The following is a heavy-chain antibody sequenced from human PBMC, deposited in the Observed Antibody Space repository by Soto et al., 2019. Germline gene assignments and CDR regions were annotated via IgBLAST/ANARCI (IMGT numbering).Heavy chain of an antibody. Sequence: ASVKVSGTASGCTFSSYAISWVRQAPGQGLEWMGGIIPIFGTANYAQKFQGRVTITADESTSTAYMELSSLRSEDTAVYYCASHKYDDILTGYSRPLSSGMEVWGQGTTVTVSS. J-gene: IGHJ6*02. D-gene: IGHD3-9*01. CDR1: GCTFSSYA. CDR3: ASHKYDDILTGYSRPLSSGMEV. CDR2: IIPIFGTA. V-gene: IGHV1-69*13.